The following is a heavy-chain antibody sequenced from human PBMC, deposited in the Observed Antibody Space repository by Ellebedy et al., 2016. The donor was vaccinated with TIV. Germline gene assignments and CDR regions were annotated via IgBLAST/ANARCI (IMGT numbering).Heavy chain of an antibody. CDR2: IIWDSTRI. CDR1: GFTFDDYA. J-gene: IGHJ6*03. Sequence: SLKISCAASGFTFDDYAMHWVRQAPGKGLEWVSGIIWDSTRIAYADSVKGRFTISRDNAKNSLYLQMNSLRVEDTALYYCAKGDYHGFTSYMDVWGKGTTVTVSS. D-gene: IGHD3-10*01. V-gene: IGHV3-9*01. CDR3: AKGDYHGFTSYMDV.